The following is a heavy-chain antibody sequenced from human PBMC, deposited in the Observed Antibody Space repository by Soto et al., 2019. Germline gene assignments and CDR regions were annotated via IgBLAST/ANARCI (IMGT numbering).Heavy chain of an antibody. V-gene: IGHV3-30-3*01. CDR2: ISYAGSNE. CDR3: ARDKDRYPKYGFEY. J-gene: IGHJ4*02. CDR1: GFTFSSYA. Sequence: QVQLVESGGGVVQPGRSLRLSCAASGFTFSSYAMHWVRQAPGKGLEWVAVISYAGSNEYYADSVKGRFTISRDNSKNTLYLQMNSLRAEDTAVYYCARDKDRYPKYGFEYWGQGTLVTVSS. D-gene: IGHD3-9*01.